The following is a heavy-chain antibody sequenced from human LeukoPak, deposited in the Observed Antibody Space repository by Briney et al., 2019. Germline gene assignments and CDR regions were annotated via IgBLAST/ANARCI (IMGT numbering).Heavy chain of an antibody. CDR1: GFTFSSYS. CDR2: ISSSSSYI. V-gene: IGHV3-21*01. D-gene: IGHD5-12*01. J-gene: IGHJ4*02. CDR3: ARDRKVAEGSDY. Sequence: PGGSLRLSCAASGFTFSSYSMNWVRQAPGKGLEWVSSISSSSSYIYYADSVKGRFTISRDNAKNSLYLQMNSLRAEDTAVYYCARDRKVAEGSDYWGQGTLVTVSS.